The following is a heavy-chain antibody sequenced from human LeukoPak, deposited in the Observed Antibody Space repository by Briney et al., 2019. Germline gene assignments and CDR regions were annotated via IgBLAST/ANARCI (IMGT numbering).Heavy chain of an antibody. D-gene: IGHD5/OR15-5a*01. CDR1: GGSISSGGYY. Sequence: SETLSLTCTVSGGSISSGGYYWSWIRQPPGKGLEWIGSIYYSGSTYYNPSLKSRVTISVDTSKNQFSLQLSSVTAADTAVYYCARAVYDGYIYGGNYFDYWGQGTLVTVSS. CDR3: ARAVYDGYIYGGNYFDY. J-gene: IGHJ4*02. V-gene: IGHV4-39*01. CDR2: IYYSGST.